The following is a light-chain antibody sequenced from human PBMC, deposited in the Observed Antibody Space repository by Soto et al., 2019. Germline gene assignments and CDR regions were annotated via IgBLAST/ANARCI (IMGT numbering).Light chain of an antibody. V-gene: IGKV3D-20*02. CDR3: QQRSNLIT. CDR2: GAS. CDR1: QSVSSNN. J-gene: IGKJ5*01. Sequence: EIVMTQSPGTLSLSPGERATLSCRASQSVSSNNLAWYQQRPGQAPRVVIYGASNRATGIPARFSGSGSGTDFTLTISSLEPEDFAVYYCQQRSNLITFGQGTRLEIK.